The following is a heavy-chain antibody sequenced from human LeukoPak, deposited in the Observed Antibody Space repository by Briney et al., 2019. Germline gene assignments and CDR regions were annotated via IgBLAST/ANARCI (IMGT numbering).Heavy chain of an antibody. J-gene: IGHJ4*02. CDR1: GGSISSYY. CDR2: IYYSGST. D-gene: IGHD5-18*01. V-gene: IGHV4-59*08. Sequence: SETLSLTCTFSGGSISSYYWSWIRQPPGKGLEWIAYIYYSGSTNYNPSLKSRVTISVDTSKNQFSLKLRSVTAADTAVYYCARLLIVDTAMVGSHYFDYWGQGTLVTVSS. CDR3: ARLLIVDTAMVGSHYFDY.